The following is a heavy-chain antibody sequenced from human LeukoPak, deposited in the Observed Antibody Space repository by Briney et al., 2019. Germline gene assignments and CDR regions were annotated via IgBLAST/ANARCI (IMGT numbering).Heavy chain of an antibody. J-gene: IGHJ6*02. CDR1: GFTFSSYW. Sequence: AGGSLRLSCAASGFTFSSYWMNWARQAPGKGLEWVASINHNGNVNYYVDSVKGRFTISGDNAKNSLYLQMSNLRAEDTAVYFCARGGGLDVWGQGATVTVSS. V-gene: IGHV3-7*03. D-gene: IGHD3-16*01. CDR2: INHNGNVN. CDR3: ARGGGLDV.